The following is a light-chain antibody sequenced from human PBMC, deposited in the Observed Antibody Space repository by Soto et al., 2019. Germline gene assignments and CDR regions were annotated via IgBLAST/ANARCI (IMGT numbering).Light chain of an antibody. CDR2: DVI. CDR1: TSDVGGYNY. J-gene: IGLJ1*01. CDR3: CSYAGSYNFYV. Sequence: QAMLTQPRSVSGSPGQSVTISCTGTTSDVGGYNYVSWYQHHPGKAPKVLIYDVIKRPSGVPDRFSGSKSGNTASLTISGLQAEDDGDYFCCSYAGSYNFYVFGTGTKVTVL. V-gene: IGLV2-11*01.